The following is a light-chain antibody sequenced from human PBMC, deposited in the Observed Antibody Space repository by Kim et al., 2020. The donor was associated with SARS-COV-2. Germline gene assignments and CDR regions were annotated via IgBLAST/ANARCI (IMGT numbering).Light chain of an antibody. J-gene: IGLJ2*01. CDR2: QDS. CDR1: KLGDKY. V-gene: IGLV3-1*01. CDR3: QAWDSSTLVV. Sequence: SYELTQPPSVSVSPGQTASITCSGDKLGDKYACWYQQKPGQSPVLVIYQDSKRPSGIPERFSGSNSGNTATLTISGTQAMDEDDYYCQAWDSSTLVVFGGGTQLTVL.